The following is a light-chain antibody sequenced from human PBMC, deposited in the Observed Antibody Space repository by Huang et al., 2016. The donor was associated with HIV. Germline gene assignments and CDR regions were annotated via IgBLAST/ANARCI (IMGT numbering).Light chain of an antibody. V-gene: IGKV1-33*01. CDR1: HDIRNL. Sequence: DIHLTQSPVSLAVSVGDRVTISCQSSHDIRNLLNWYQQKPGKAPKLLLYEASYLQTGVPSRFSASGSGTDFTLTISSLHPEDLATYFCQQYESVPLTFGGGTKVQIK. CDR3: QQYESVPLT. CDR2: EAS. J-gene: IGKJ4*01.